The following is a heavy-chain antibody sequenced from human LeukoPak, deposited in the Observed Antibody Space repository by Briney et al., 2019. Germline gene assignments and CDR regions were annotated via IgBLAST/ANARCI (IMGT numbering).Heavy chain of an antibody. D-gene: IGHD6-13*01. Sequence: PGGSLRLSCAASGFTFSSYAMSWVRQAPGKGLEWVSAISGSGGSTYYADSVKGWFTISRDNSRNTLYLQMNSLRAEDTAVYYCAKEFFSSSWFGRVGYWGQGTLVTVSS. V-gene: IGHV3-23*01. CDR2: ISGSGGST. CDR1: GFTFSSYA. J-gene: IGHJ4*02. CDR3: AKEFFSSSWFGRVGY.